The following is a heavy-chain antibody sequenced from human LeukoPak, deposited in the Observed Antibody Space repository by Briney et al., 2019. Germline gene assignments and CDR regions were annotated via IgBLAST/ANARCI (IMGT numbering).Heavy chain of an antibody. Sequence: GGSLRLSCAAPGFTFSSYAITWVRQAPGKGLEWVSSIRSTGDSTFYADSVKGRFTISRDNSKNTVYLLMNSLRTEDTAVYYCGRSRRINASLYYYMDVWGKGTTVTVSS. V-gene: IGHV3-23*01. CDR3: GRSRRINASLYYYMDV. J-gene: IGHJ6*03. D-gene: IGHD2-15*01. CDR1: GFTFSSYA. CDR2: IRSTGDST.